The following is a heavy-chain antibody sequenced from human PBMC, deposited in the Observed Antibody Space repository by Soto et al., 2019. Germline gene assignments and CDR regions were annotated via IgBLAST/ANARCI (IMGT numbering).Heavy chain of an antibody. CDR3: ARPSRPNYYGNGGSAFDI. CDR1: GFTFTDYY. J-gene: IGHJ3*02. D-gene: IGHD3-10*01. CDR2: INANSGGT. Sequence: QVQLVQSGAEVKKPGASVKVSCKASGFTFTDYYIHWVRQAPGQRLEWMGWINANSGGTSYAQKFQGGVTMTRDTSINTAYMELSRLRSDDTAVYYCARPSRPNYYGNGGSAFDIWGQGTTVTVSS. V-gene: IGHV1-2*02.